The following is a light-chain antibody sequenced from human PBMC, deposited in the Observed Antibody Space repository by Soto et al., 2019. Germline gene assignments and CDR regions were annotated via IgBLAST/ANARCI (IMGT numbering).Light chain of an antibody. CDR3: QSYDSSNHWV. Sequence: NFLLTQPHSVSESPGKTVTISCTRSSGTLASNYVQWYQQRPGSAPTTVIYEDNQRPSGVPDRFSGSIDTSSNSASLTISRLKTEDEADYYCQSYDSSNHWVFGGGTKLTVL. CDR2: EDN. CDR1: SGTLASNY. V-gene: IGLV6-57*03. J-gene: IGLJ3*02.